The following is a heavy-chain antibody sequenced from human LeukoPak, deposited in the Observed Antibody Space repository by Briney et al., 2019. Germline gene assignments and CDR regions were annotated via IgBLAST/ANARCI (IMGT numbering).Heavy chain of an antibody. CDR3: ARESVWGSYPQRGYYFDY. V-gene: IGHV1-2*02. CDR1: GYTFTGYY. D-gene: IGHD3-16*02. Sequence: ASVKVSCKASGYTFTGYYMHWVRQAPGQGPEWMGWINPNSGGINYAQKFQSRVTMTRDTSISTVYMELSRLRSDDTAVYYCARESVWGSYPQRGYYFDYWGQGTLVTVSS. CDR2: INPNSGGI. J-gene: IGHJ4*02.